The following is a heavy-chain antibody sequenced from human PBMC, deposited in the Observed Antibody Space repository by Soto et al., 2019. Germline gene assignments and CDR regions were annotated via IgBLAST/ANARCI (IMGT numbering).Heavy chain of an antibody. D-gene: IGHD3-10*01. CDR3: ARGGAITMVRGVINGGHYYYYGMDV. Sequence: SGFTFSDYYMSWIRQAPGKGLEWVSDISSSGSIIYYADSVKGRFTISRDNAKNSLYLQMNSLRAEDTAVYYCARGGAITMVRGVINGGHYYYYGMDVWGQGTTVTVSS. J-gene: IGHJ6*02. CDR2: ISSSGSII. V-gene: IGHV3-11*04. CDR1: GFTFSDYY.